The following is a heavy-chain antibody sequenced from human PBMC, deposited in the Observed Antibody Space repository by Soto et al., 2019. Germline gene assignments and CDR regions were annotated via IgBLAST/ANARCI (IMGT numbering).Heavy chain of an antibody. J-gene: IGHJ1*01. V-gene: IGHV1-58*01. Sequence: SVKVSCRASGFTFTSFAVQWVRQARGQRLEWIGWIVVGSGNTNYAQKFQERVTITRDMSTSTAYMELSSRRSEDTAVYSCAADGDILATSIAFRRWGRG. D-gene: IGHD5-12*01. CDR2: IVVGSGNT. CDR1: GFTFTSFA. CDR3: AADGDILATSIAFRR.